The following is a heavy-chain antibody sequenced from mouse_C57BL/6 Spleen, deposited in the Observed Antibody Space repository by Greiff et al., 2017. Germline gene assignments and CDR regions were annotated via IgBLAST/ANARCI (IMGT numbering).Heavy chain of an antibody. J-gene: IGHJ2*01. CDR3: ARRITTVVAYYFDD. Sequence: QVQLQQSGPELVKPGASVKISCKASGYAFSSSWMNWVKQRPGKGLEWIGRIYPGDGDTNYNGKFKGKATLTADKSSSTAYMQLSSLTSADSAVYVCARRITTVVAYYFDDWGQGTTLTVSS. CDR2: IYPGDGDT. D-gene: IGHD1-1*01. CDR1: GYAFSSSW. V-gene: IGHV1-82*01.